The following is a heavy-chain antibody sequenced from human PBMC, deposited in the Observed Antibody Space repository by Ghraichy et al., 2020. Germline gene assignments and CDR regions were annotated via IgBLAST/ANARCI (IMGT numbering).Heavy chain of an antibody. CDR2: INHSGST. Sequence: SQTLSLTCAVYGGSFSGYYWSWIRQPPGKGLEWIGEINHSGSTNYNPSLKSRVTISVDTSKNQFSLKLSSVTAADTAVYYCARGGAIFGVVIKRRSLYAFDIWGQGTMVTVSS. CDR1: GGSFSGYY. D-gene: IGHD3-3*01. J-gene: IGHJ3*02. CDR3: ARGGAIFGVVIKRRSLYAFDI. V-gene: IGHV4-34*01.